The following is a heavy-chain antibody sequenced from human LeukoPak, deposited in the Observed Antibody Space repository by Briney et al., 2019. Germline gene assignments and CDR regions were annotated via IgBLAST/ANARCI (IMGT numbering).Heavy chain of an antibody. CDR2: ISWNSGSI. J-gene: IGHJ4*02. D-gene: IGHD4-17*01. V-gene: IGHV3-9*01. Sequence: PGGSLRLSCAASGFTFDDYAMHWVRQAPGKGLEWVSGISWNSGSIGYADSVKGRFTIPRDNAKNSLYLQMNSLRAEDTALYYCAKEHYGDYYFDYWGQGTLVTVSS. CDR1: GFTFDDYA. CDR3: AKEHYGDYYFDY.